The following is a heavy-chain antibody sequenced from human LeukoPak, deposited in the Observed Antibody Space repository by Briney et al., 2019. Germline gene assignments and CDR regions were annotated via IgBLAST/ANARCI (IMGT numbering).Heavy chain of an antibody. CDR2: INSNSGGT. CDR1: GYTFTGYY. CDR3: ARGPYYYDSSGLQGPFDP. D-gene: IGHD3-22*01. Sequence: ASVKVSCKASGYTFTGYYMHWVRQAPGQGLEWMGWINSNSGGTNYAQKFQGRVTMTRDTSISTAYMELSRLRSDDTAVYYCARGPYYYDSSGLQGPFDPWGQGTLVTVSS. V-gene: IGHV1-2*02. J-gene: IGHJ5*02.